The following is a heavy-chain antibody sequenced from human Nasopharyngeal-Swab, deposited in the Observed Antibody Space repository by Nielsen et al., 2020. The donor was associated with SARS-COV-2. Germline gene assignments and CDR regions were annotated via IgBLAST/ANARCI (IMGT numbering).Heavy chain of an antibody. J-gene: IGHJ6*02. V-gene: IGHV3-33*01. Sequence: GESLKISCAASGFTFSSYGMHWVRQAPGKGLEWVAVIWYDGSNKYYADSVKGRFTISRDNSKNPLYLQMNSLRAEDTAVYYCARDSRRITIFGVARVYYGMDVWGQGTTVTVSS. CDR2: IWYDGSNK. D-gene: IGHD3-3*01. CDR3: ARDSRRITIFGVARVYYGMDV. CDR1: GFTFSSYG.